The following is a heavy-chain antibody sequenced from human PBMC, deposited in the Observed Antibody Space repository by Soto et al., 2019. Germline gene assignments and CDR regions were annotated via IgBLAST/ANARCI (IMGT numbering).Heavy chain of an antibody. CDR1: GGSISSSSYY. D-gene: IGHD4-17*01. V-gene: IGHV4-39*01. CDR2: IYYSGST. Sequence: QLQLQESGPGLVKPSETLSLTCTVSGGSISSSSYYWGWIRQPPGKGLEWIGSIYYSGSTYYNPSLKSRVTISVDTSKNQFSLKLSSVTAADTAVYYCARLWDGDYGGYFDLWGRGTLVTVSS. J-gene: IGHJ2*01. CDR3: ARLWDGDYGGYFDL.